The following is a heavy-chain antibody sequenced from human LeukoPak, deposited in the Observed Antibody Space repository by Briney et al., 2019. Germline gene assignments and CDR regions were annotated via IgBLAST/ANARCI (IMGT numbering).Heavy chain of an antibody. V-gene: IGHV4-4*02. J-gene: IGHJ4*02. CDR1: GASISGSDW. CDR3: ARVVGNTNFDS. Sequence: SETLSLTCAVSGASISGSDWWSWVRQPPGKGLEWIGEIYHSGSTNYNSSLKSRVTISVDKSKSHFSLKVSSVTAADTAVYYCARVVGNTNFDSWGQGALVTVSS. CDR2: IYHSGST. D-gene: IGHD2-21*01.